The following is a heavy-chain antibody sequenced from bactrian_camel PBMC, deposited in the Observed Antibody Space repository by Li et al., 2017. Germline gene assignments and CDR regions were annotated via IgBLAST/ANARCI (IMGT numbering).Heavy chain of an antibody. CDR3: ATPSTYCSGGFCLWAVSEFGY. V-gene: IGHV3S53*01. CDR2: DNGVGTT. D-gene: IGHD2*01. J-gene: IGHJ6*01. Sequence: HVQLVESGGGLVQPGESLRLSCAASGSIQRTNCMGWFRQAPGKERDWVATDNGVGTTYYGDSVKGRFAISRDNAKNTVYLQMNSLKSEDTALYYCATPSTYCSGGFCLWAVSEFGYWGQGTQVTVS. CDR1: GSIQRTNC.